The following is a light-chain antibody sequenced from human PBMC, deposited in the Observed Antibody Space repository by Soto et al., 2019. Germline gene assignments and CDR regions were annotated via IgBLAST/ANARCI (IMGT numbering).Light chain of an antibody. CDR1: QSITGW. J-gene: IGKJ1*01. CDR3: QQYSNQWT. CDR2: QAS. V-gene: IGKV1-5*03. Sequence: DIQMTQSPSTLSASVGDRVTITCRASQSITGWLAWYQQKPGKVPKLLIYQASNLESGVPSRFRGSGSGTEFTLTVSSLQPDDSATYYCQQYSNQWTFGPGTKVEIK.